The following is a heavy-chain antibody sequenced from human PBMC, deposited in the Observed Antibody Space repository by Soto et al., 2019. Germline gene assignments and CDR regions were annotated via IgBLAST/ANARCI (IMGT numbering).Heavy chain of an antibody. J-gene: IGHJ5*02. CDR2: ISYDGSNR. Sequence: QVQLVESGGGVVQPGRSLRLSCAASGFTFSSYTMHWVRQAPGKGLEWVALISYDGSNRYYADSVKGRFTISSDNSKNLLYLQMNSLNAADIAVYYCAREGGYSFGFGFDPWGQGTLVTVSS. V-gene: IGHV3-30-3*01. D-gene: IGHD5-18*01. CDR3: AREGGYSFGFGFDP. CDR1: GFTFSSYT.